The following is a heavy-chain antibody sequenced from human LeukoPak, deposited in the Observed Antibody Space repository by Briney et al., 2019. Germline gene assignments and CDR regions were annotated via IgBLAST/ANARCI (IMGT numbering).Heavy chain of an antibody. CDR3: AKDHRYGGKIGVFDY. Sequence: GGSLRLSCAASGFTFSSYGMSWVRQAPGKGLEWVSAISGSGGSTYYADSVEGRFTISRDNSKNTLYLQMNSLRAEDTAVYYCAKDHRYGGKIGVFDYWGQGTLVTVSS. CDR2: ISGSGGST. D-gene: IGHD4-23*01. V-gene: IGHV3-23*01. CDR1: GFTFSSYG. J-gene: IGHJ4*02.